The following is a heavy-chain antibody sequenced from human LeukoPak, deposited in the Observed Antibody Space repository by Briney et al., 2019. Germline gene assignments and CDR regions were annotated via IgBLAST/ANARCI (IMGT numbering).Heavy chain of an antibody. CDR2: ISSSSSGSIT. Sequence: GGSLRLSCAASGFIFSDYYMSWIRQAPGKGLEWISYISSSSSGSITYYADSVKGRFTIYRDNAKNSVNLQMNSLRAEDTAVYSCARRTSTSTNDYWGQGTLVTVSS. CDR3: ARRTSTSTNDY. J-gene: IGHJ4*02. CDR1: GFIFSDYY. V-gene: IGHV3-11*01. D-gene: IGHD2-2*01.